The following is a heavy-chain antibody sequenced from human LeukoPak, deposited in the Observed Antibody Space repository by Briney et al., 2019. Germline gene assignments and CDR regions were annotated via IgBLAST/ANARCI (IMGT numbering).Heavy chain of an antibody. D-gene: IGHD4-23*01. J-gene: IGHJ6*03. CDR2: INHSGST. CDR1: GGSISSSSYY. CDR3: ARGLNYGGNGVFYYYMDV. V-gene: IGHV4-39*07. Sequence: SETLSLTCTVSGGSISSSSYYWSWIRQPPGKGLEWIGEINHSGSTNYNPSLKSRVTISVDTSKNQFSLKLSSVTAADTAVYYCARGLNYGGNGVFYYYMDVWGKGTTVTVSS.